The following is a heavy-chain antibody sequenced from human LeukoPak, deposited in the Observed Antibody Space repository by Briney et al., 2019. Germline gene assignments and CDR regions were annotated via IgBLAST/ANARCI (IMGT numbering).Heavy chain of an antibody. CDR1: GGSISSSSYY. Sequence: PSETLSLTCTVSGGSISSSSYYWGWIRQPPGKGLEWIGSIYYSGSTYYNPSLKSRVTISVDTSKNQFSLKLSSVTAADTAVYYCARHARKELYYYDSSGYENFDYWGQGTLVTVSS. J-gene: IGHJ4*02. CDR2: IYYSGST. CDR3: ARHARKELYYYDSSGYENFDY. V-gene: IGHV4-39*01. D-gene: IGHD3-22*01.